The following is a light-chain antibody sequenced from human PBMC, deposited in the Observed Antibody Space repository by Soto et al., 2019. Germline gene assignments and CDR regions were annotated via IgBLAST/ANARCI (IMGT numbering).Light chain of an antibody. CDR1: SSNIGAHYD. CDR3: QSYDNSLSVYV. V-gene: IGLV1-40*01. J-gene: IGLJ1*01. CDR2: GNS. Sequence: QSLLTQPPSVSGAPGQRVTISCTGSSSNIGAHYDVHWYQQLPGTAPKLLIYGNSNRPSGVPDRFSGSKSGTSASLAITGLQAEDEADYYCQSYDNSLSVYVLGNGTKVTV.